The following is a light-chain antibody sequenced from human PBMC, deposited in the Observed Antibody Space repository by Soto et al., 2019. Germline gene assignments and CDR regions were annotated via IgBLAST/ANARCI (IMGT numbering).Light chain of an antibody. J-gene: IGLJ2*01. Sequence: QPVLTQSPSASASLGASVKLTCTLSSGHSSYAIAWHQQQPEKGPRYLMKLNSDGSHSKGDGIPDRFSGSSSGAERYLTISGLQSEDEADYYWQTWGTGSVVFGGGTKLTVL. V-gene: IGLV4-69*01. CDR2: LNSDGSH. CDR1: SGHSSYA. CDR3: QTWGTGSVV.